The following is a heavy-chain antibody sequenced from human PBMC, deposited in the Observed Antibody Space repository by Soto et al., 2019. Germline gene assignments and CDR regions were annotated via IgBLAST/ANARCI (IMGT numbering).Heavy chain of an antibody. CDR1: GYSFTSYW. V-gene: IGHV5-51*01. Sequence: RGESLKISFKGSGYSFTSYWIGWVRQMPGKGLEWMGIIYPGDSDTRYSPSFQGQVTISADKSISTASLQWSSLKASDTAVYYCARQSPTPGYYYFSYGMDVWGQGTTVTVSS. D-gene: IGHD4-17*01. CDR2: IYPGDSDT. J-gene: IGHJ6*02. CDR3: ARQSPTPGYYYFSYGMDV.